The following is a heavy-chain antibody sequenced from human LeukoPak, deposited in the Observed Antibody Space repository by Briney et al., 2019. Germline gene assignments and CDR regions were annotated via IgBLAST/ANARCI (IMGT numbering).Heavy chain of an antibody. CDR1: GFTSSSYG. J-gene: IGHJ4*02. CDR3: AKDSPAIHYYDSSGYYGGPDY. D-gene: IGHD3-22*01. CDR2: ISYDGSNK. Sequence: GRSLRLSCAASGFTSSSYGMHWVREAPGKGLEWVAVISYDGSNKYYADSVKGRFTISRDNSKNTLYLQMTRLRAEDTAVYYCAKDSPAIHYYDSSGYYGGPDYWGQGTLVTVSS. V-gene: IGHV3-30*18.